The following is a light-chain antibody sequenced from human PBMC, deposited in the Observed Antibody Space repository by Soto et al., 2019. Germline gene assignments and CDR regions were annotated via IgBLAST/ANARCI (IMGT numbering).Light chain of an antibody. CDR2: ASS. Sequence: IQMTQSPSSLSASVGDRISITCRASQTIGTYLNWYQQIQGKAPKLLIYASSSSHTGVPSRFSGSGSGTHFTLTINSLQPEDFGTYYCQQSFNLPPTFGPGTRVETK. CDR3: QQSFNLPPT. V-gene: IGKV1-39*01. CDR1: QTIGTY. J-gene: IGKJ1*01.